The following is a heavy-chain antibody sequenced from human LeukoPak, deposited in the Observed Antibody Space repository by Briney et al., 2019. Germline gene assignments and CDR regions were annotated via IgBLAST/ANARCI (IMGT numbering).Heavy chain of an antibody. CDR2: MNPNSGNT. Sequence: GASVKVSCKASGYTFTSYDINWVRQATGQGLEWMGWMNPNSGNTGYAQKFQGRVTMTRNTSISTAYMELSSLRSEDTAVYYCARNVDNDFWSGSPDYSGMDVWGQGTTVTVSS. D-gene: IGHD3-3*01. V-gene: IGHV1-8*01. J-gene: IGHJ6*02. CDR3: ARNVDNDFWSGSPDYSGMDV. CDR1: GYTFTSYD.